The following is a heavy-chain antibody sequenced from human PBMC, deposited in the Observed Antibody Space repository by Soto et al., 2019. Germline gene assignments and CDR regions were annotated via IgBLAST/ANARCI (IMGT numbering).Heavy chain of an antibody. V-gene: IGHV4-39*01. Sequence: PSETLSLTCTVSGGSISSSSYYWGWIRQPPGKGLEWIGSIYYSGSTYYNPSLKSRVTISVDTSKNQFSLKLSSVTAADTAVYYCARHNGDDLDYYYYATDVWGQGTTVTLSS. D-gene: IGHD1-20*01. CDR1: GGSISSSSYY. J-gene: IGHJ6*02. CDR2: IYYSGST. CDR3: ARHNGDDLDYYYYATDV.